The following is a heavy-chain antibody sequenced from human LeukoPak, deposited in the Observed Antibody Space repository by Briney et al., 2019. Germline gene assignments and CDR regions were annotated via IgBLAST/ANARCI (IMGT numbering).Heavy chain of an antibody. CDR1: GFTFSSYA. CDR3: ARVRRDILTGYPANYYYYGMDV. CDR2: ISGSGGST. V-gene: IGHV3-23*01. J-gene: IGHJ6*02. D-gene: IGHD3-9*01. Sequence: SGGSLRLSCAASGFTFSSYAMSWVRQAPGKGLEWVSAISGSGGSTYYADSVKGRFTISRDNSKNTLYLQMNSLRAEDTAVYYCARVRRDILTGYPANYYYYGMDVWGQGTTVTVSS.